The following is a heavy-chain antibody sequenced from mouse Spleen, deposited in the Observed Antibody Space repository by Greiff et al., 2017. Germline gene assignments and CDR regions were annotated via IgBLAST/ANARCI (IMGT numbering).Heavy chain of an antibody. CDR2: IDPENGDT. CDR1: GFNIKDDY. CDR3: TTVVEGY. D-gene: IGHD1-1*01. J-gene: IGHJ2*01. Sequence: QRVESGAELVRPGASVKLSCTASGFNIKDDYMHWVKQRPEQGLEWIGWIDPENGDTEYASKFQGKATITADTSSNTAYLQLSSLTSEDTAVYYCTTVVEGYWGQGTTLTVSS. V-gene: IGHV14-4*01.